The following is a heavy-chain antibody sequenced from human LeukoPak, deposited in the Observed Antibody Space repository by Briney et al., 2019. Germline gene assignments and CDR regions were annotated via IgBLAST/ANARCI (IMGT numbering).Heavy chain of an antibody. Sequence: ASVKVSCKASGYTFTSYYMHWVRQAPGQGLEWMGIINPSGGSTSYAQKFQGRVTMTRDTSTGTVYMELSSLRSEDTAVYYCAREGIAAAEFDYWGQGTLVTVSS. J-gene: IGHJ4*02. CDR1: GYTFTSYY. CDR3: AREGIAAAEFDY. CDR2: INPSGGST. D-gene: IGHD6-13*01. V-gene: IGHV1-46*01.